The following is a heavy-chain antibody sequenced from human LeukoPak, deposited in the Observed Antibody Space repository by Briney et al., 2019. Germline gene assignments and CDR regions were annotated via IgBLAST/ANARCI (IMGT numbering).Heavy chain of an antibody. CDR1: GFTFSSYS. V-gene: IGHV3-21*01. Sequence: PGGSLRLSCAASGFTFSSYSMNWVRQAPGKGLEWVSSISSSSSYIYYADSVKGRFTISRDNSKNTLYLQMNSLRAEDTAVYYCARAPNGVYCTSSSCHLDYWGQGTLVTVSS. D-gene: IGHD2-2*01. CDR3: ARAPNGVYCTSSSCHLDY. CDR2: ISSSSSYI. J-gene: IGHJ4*02.